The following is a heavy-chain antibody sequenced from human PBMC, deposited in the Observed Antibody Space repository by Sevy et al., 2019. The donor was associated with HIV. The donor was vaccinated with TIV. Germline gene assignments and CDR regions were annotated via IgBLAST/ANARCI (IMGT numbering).Heavy chain of an antibody. CDR1: GGSFSGYY. Sequence: SETLSLTCAVYGGSFSGYYWSWIRQPPGKGLEWIGEINHSGSTNYNPSLKSRVTISVDTSKNQFSLKLRSVTAADTAVYYCARESAILAAAGNDAFDIWGQGTMVTVSS. D-gene: IGHD6-13*01. CDR3: ARESAILAAAGNDAFDI. J-gene: IGHJ3*02. V-gene: IGHV4-34*01. CDR2: INHSGST.